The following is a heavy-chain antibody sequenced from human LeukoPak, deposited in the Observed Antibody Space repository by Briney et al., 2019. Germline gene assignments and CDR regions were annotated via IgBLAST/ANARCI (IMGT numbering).Heavy chain of an antibody. CDR3: ASSLVVAGSSVSGFDY. D-gene: IGHD6-19*01. Sequence: GESLKISCKGSGYSFTTYWIGWVRQMPGKGLEWMGIIYPGDSDTRYSPSFQGQVTISADKSISTAYLQWSSLRASGTAMYYCASSLVVAGSSVSGFDYWDQGTLVTVSS. J-gene: IGHJ4*02. CDR1: GYSFTTYW. V-gene: IGHV5-51*01. CDR2: IYPGDSDT.